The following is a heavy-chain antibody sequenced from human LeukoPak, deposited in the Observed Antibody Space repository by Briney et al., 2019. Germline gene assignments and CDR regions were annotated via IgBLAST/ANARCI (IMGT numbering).Heavy chain of an antibody. CDR3: ARDSPPPGYDY. CDR2: ISKSGGTI. V-gene: IGHV3-48*04. D-gene: IGHD6-13*01. CDR1: GLTFSSYS. Sequence: GGSLRLSCAASGLTFSSYSMNWVRQAPGKGLEWVSYISKSGGTIYYADSVKGRFTISRGNAKNSLYLQMNSLRAEDTAVYYCARDSPPPGYDYWGQGTLVTVSS. J-gene: IGHJ4*02.